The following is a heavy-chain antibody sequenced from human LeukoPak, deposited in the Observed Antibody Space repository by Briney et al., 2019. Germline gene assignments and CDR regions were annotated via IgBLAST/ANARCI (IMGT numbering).Heavy chain of an antibody. CDR3: AREGKCSGGSCYPRGFDY. CDR2: IYYSGST. D-gene: IGHD2-15*01. CDR1: GGSISSYY. V-gene: IGHV4-59*01. J-gene: IGHJ4*02. Sequence: KPSETLSLTCTASGGSISSYYWSWIRQPPGKGLEWIGYIYYSGSTNYNPSLKSRVTISLDTSKNQFSLKLSSVTAADTAVYYCAREGKCSGGSCYPRGFDYWGQGTLVTVSS.